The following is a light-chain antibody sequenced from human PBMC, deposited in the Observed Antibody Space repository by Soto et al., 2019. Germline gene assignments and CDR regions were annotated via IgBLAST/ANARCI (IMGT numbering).Light chain of an antibody. CDR2: DAS. Sequence: PGERATLSCRASQSVSSSYLAWYQQKPGQAPRLLIYDASTRATGIPARFSGSGSGTEFTLTISSLQSEDFAVYYCQQYNNWPRTFGQGTKVDIK. CDR1: QSVSSSY. J-gene: IGKJ1*01. V-gene: IGKV3-15*01. CDR3: QQYNNWPRT.